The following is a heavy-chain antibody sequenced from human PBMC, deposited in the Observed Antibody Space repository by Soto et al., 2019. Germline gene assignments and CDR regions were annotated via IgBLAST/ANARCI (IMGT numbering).Heavy chain of an antibody. CDR3: ARNYYGSGSYDSVGWFDP. CDR2: IYYSGST. V-gene: IGHV4-31*03. Sequence: SSETLSLTCTVSGGSISSGGYYWSWIRQHPGKGLEWIGYIYYSGSTYYNPSLKSRVTISVDTSKNQFSLKLSSVTAADTAVYYCARNYYGSGSYDSVGWFDPWGQGTLVTVSA. D-gene: IGHD3-10*01. J-gene: IGHJ5*02. CDR1: GGSISSGGYY.